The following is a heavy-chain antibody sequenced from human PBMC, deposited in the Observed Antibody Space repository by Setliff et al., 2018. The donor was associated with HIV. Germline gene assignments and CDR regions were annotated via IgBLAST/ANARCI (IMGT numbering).Heavy chain of an antibody. V-gene: IGHV4-59*01. CDR3: ARHVARFDYDTGGYYVSHFDY. CDR1: GGSISNYY. Sequence: KASETLSLTCTVSGGSISNYYWSWIRQPPGKGLEWIGYISYTGTTKYNPSLKSRVTISVGTSKNQFSVRLSSVSAADTAVYFCARHVARFDYDTGGYYVSHFDYWGQGTQVTVSS. CDR2: ISYTGTT. D-gene: IGHD3-22*01. J-gene: IGHJ4*02.